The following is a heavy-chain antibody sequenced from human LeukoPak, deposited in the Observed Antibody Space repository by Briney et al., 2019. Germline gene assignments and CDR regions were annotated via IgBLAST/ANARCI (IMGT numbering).Heavy chain of an antibody. CDR3: ASAHTMTTGFDY. J-gene: IGHJ4*02. D-gene: IGHD4-17*01. CDR2: INHSGST. CDR1: GGSISSYY. V-gene: IGHV4-34*01. Sequence: SETLSLTCTVSGGSISSYYWSWIRQPAGKGLEWIGEINHSGSTDYNPSLKSRVTISVDASKNQFSLKLSSVTAADTALYYCASAHTMTTGFDYWGQGTLVTVSS.